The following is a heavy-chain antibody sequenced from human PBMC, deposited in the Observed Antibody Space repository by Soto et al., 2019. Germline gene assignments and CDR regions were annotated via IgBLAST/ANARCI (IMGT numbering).Heavy chain of an antibody. CDR1: GGTFSSYA. D-gene: IGHD6-25*01. J-gene: IGHJ2*01. V-gene: IGHV1-69*12. CDR3: AQTLGLAAAGPGRFDL. CDR2: IIPLIGRA. Sequence: QVQLVQSGAEVKKPGSSVKVSYKASGGTFSSYAISWVRQAPGQGLEWMGGIIPLIGRANYAQKFQGRVTITAAASTSTAYMELSSLRSEDTAVYYCAQTLGLAAAGPGRFDLWGRGTLVTVSS.